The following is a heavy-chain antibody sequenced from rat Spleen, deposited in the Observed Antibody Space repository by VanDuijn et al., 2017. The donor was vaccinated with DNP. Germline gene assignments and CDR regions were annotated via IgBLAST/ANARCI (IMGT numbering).Heavy chain of an antibody. D-gene: IGHD5-1*01. J-gene: IGHJ2*01. CDR1: GFTFSNFP. CDR3: ARPAGGD. CDR2: ISYDGLTT. V-gene: IGHV5-46*01. Sequence: EVQLVESGGGLVQPGGSMRLSCPASGFTFSNFPMAWVLQAPTRGLEWVASISYDGLTTYYRDSVKGRFTISRDNAKSTLYLQMDSLRSEDTATYYCARPAGGDWGQGVMVTVSS.